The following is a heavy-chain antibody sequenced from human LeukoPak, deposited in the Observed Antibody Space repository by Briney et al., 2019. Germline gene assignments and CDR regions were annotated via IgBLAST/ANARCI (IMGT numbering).Heavy chain of an antibody. CDR2: ISAYNGNT. CDR1: GYTFTSYG. Sequence: GGSLRLSCAASGYTFTSYGISWVRQAPGQGLEWMGWISAYNGNTNYAQKLQGRVTMTTDTSTSTAYMELRSLRSDDTAVYYCARGLEGATTGLDAFDIWGQGTMVTVSS. V-gene: IGHV1-18*01. CDR3: ARGLEGATTGLDAFDI. J-gene: IGHJ3*02. D-gene: IGHD1-26*01.